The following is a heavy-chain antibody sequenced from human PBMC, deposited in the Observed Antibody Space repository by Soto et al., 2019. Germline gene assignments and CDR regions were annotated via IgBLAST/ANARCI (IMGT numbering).Heavy chain of an antibody. J-gene: IGHJ6*03. Sequence: GSLRLSCAASGFTFSSYSMNWVRQAPGKGLEWVSYISSSSSTIYYADSVKGRFTISRDNAKNSLYLQMNSLRAEDTAVYYCARASWSSYMDVWGKGTTVTVSS. D-gene: IGHD6-13*01. CDR3: ARASWSSYMDV. CDR2: ISSSSSTI. V-gene: IGHV3-48*01. CDR1: GFTFSSYS.